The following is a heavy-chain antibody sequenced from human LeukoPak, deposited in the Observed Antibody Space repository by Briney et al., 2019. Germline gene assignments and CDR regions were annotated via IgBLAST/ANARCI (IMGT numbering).Heavy chain of an antibody. Sequence: SVKVPCKASDVTFSSYAISWVRQAPGQGLEWMGGIIPMFGTTNYAQKFQGRVTITADESTSTAYVELSSLRSEDTAIYYCARDTVASLDYWGQGTLVTVSS. V-gene: IGHV1-69*13. CDR2: IIPMFGTT. D-gene: IGHD6-19*01. CDR1: DVTFSSYA. CDR3: ARDTVASLDY. J-gene: IGHJ4*02.